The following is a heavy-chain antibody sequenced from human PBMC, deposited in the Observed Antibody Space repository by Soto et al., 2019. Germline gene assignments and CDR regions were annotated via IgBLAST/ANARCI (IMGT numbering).Heavy chain of an antibody. CDR3: ARGGVRYSSSNYFDP. CDR1: GYTFTSYD. Sequence: QVPLVQSGAEVKKPGASVKVSCKASGYTFTSYDINWVRQATGQGPEWMGWMNPDSGHPGYARKFRDRISMTRNTAITTAYTVLTSLRSDDTAIYYCARGGVRYSSSNYFDPWGRGTLVTVSS. J-gene: IGHJ5*02. CDR2: MNPDSGHP. D-gene: IGHD6-6*01. V-gene: IGHV1-8*01.